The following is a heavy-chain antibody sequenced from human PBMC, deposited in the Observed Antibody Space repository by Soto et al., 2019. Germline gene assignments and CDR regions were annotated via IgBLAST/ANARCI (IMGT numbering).Heavy chain of an antibody. D-gene: IGHD3-22*01. CDR2: ISGSGGST. V-gene: IGHV3-23*01. Sequence: GGSLRLSCAASGFTFSSYAMSWVRQAPGKGLEWVSAISGSGGSTYYAESVKGRFTIYRDNSKNTLYLQMSKLRDEDRAGEYSEKYHKMATIGVVITDALDICGTGTMVAVSS. CDR1: GFTFSSYA. J-gene: IGHJ3*02. CDR3: EKYHKMATIGVVITDALDI.